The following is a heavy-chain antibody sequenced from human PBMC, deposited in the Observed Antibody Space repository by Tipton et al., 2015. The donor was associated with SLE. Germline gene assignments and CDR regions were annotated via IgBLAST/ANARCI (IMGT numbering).Heavy chain of an antibody. J-gene: IGHJ2*01. V-gene: IGHV3-23*01. Sequence: SLRLSCAASGFTFSSYAMSWVRQAPGKGLGWVSAISGSGGSTYYADSVKGRFTLSRDNAKNSLYLQMNSRRAEETGVYYCARSPRRYWGRGTLVTVSS. CDR1: GFTFSSYA. CDR2: ISGSGGST. CDR3: ARSPRRY.